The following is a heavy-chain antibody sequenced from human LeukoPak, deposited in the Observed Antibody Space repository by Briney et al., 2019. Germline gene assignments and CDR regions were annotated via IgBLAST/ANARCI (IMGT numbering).Heavy chain of an antibody. J-gene: IGHJ4*02. Sequence: GGSLRLSCAASGFTFNRYWMSWVRQAPGKELQWVANIKQDGSAKYYVDSVKGRFTISRDNAKNSLYLQMNSLRAEDTAVYYCATQPVGATISDYWGQGTLVTVSS. D-gene: IGHD1-26*01. CDR3: ATQPVGATISDY. CDR1: GFTFNRYW. CDR2: IKQDGSAK. V-gene: IGHV3-7*01.